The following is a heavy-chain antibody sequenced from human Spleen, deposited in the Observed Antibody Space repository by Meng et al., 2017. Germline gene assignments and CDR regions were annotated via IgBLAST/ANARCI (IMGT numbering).Heavy chain of an antibody. J-gene: IGHJ4*02. CDR3: ARGPTTMAHDFDY. Sequence: HVPLQQWGAGLLKPSETLSLTCAVYGGSFSGYYWSWIRQPPGKGLEWIGEINHSGSTNYNPSLESRATISVDTSQNNLSLKLSSVTAADSAVYYCARGPTTMAHDFDYWGQGTLVTVSS. CDR2: INHSGST. D-gene: IGHD4-11*01. V-gene: IGHV4-34*01. CDR1: GGSFSGYY.